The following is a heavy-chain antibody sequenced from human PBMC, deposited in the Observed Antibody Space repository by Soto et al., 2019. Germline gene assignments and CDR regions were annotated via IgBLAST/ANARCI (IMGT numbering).Heavy chain of an antibody. CDR2: IYYSGST. Sequence: SETLSLTCTVSGGSISSYYWSWIRQPPGKGLEWIGYIYYSGSTNYNPSLKSRVTISVDTSKNQFSLKLSSVTAADTAVYYCARDLRGIAAAGRYYYYGMDVWGQGTTVTVSS. CDR3: ARDLRGIAAAGRYYYYGMDV. V-gene: IGHV4-59*01. CDR1: GGSISSYY. D-gene: IGHD6-13*01. J-gene: IGHJ6*02.